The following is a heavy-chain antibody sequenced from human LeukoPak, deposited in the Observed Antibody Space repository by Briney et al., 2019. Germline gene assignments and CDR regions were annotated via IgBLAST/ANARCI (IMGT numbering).Heavy chain of an antibody. V-gene: IGHV1-45*02. Sequence: SVKVSCKASGYTFTYRYLHWVRQAPGQALEWMGWITPFNGNTNYAQKFQDRVTITRDRSMSTAYMELSSLRSEDTAMYYCATYSGYSSGWYYFDYWGQGTLVTVSS. D-gene: IGHD6-19*01. J-gene: IGHJ4*02. CDR1: GYTFTYRY. CDR3: ATYSGYSSGWYYFDY. CDR2: ITPFNGNT.